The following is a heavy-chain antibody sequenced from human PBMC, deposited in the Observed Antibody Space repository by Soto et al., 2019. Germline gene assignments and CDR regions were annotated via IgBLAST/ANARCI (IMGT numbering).Heavy chain of an antibody. CDR2: VSHRGST. D-gene: IGHD6-13*01. CDR1: GVSFTGYY. Sequence: PSETLSLTCAVNGVSFTGYYGCWIRQSPGKGLEWIGEVSHRGSTNYNPSLKSRVTISIDTSKNQFSLKLNSVTAADTGMYYCARNGGSTWYYFDSWGQGTVVTVSS. CDR3: ARNGGSTWYYFDS. V-gene: IGHV4-34*01. J-gene: IGHJ4*02.